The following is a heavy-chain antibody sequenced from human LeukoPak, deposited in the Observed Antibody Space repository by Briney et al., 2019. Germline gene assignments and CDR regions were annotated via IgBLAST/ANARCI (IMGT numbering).Heavy chain of an antibody. D-gene: IGHD2-2*01. J-gene: IGHJ4*02. CDR2: IKEDGGEI. CDR1: GFTFSDSW. V-gene: IGHV3-7*03. CDR3: AKGGGYCSTSQCYGIHEFDR. Sequence: SGGSLRLSCAATGFTFSDSWMSWVRQAPGKGLEWVANIKEDGGEIYYENSVKGRFTISRDNFKNSLYLQMNSLRAEDTAVYYCAKGGGYCSTSQCYGIHEFDRWGQGTLVTVSS.